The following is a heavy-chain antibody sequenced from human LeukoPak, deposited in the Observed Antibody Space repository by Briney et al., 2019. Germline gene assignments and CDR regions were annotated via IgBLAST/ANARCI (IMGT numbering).Heavy chain of an antibody. CDR1: GFTFSSYA. V-gene: IGHV3-23*01. CDR3: AKDRDSSGWYRYSDY. D-gene: IGHD6-19*01. J-gene: IGHJ4*02. CDR2: ISGSGGST. Sequence: PGGSLRLSCAASGFTFSSYAMSWVRQAPGKGLEWVSAISGSGGSTYYADSVKGRFTISRDNSKNTLYLQMNSLRAEDTAVYYCAKDRDSSGWYRYSDYWGQGTLVTVSS.